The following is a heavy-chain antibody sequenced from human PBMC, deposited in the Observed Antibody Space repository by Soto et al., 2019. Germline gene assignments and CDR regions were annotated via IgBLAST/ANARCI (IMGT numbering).Heavy chain of an antibody. V-gene: IGHV3-30*18. D-gene: IGHD3-10*01. Sequence: PGGSLRLSCAASGFTFSSYGMHWVRQAPGKGLEWVAVISYDGSNKYYADSEKGRFTISRDNSKNTLYMQMNSMRAEDTAVYYCAKGEAFITIVRRIMIYRQNYSFDFWGQGTMVTVSS. CDR3: AKGEAFITIVRRIMIYRQNYSFDF. J-gene: IGHJ3*01. CDR2: ISYDGSNK. CDR1: GFTFSSYG.